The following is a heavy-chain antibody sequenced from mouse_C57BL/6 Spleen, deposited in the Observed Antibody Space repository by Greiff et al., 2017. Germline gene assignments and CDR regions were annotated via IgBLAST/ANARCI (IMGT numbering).Heavy chain of an antibody. CDR2: INPGSGGT. J-gene: IGHJ4*01. CDR1: GYAFTNYL. D-gene: IGHD2-4*01. V-gene: IGHV1-54*01. CDR3: ARDDSYYAMDY. Sequence: VQRVESGAELVRPGTSVKVSCKASGYAFTNYLIEWVKQRPGQGLEWIGVINPGSGGTNYNEKFKGKATLTADKSSSTAYMQLSSLTSEDSAVYFCARDDSYYAMDYWGQGTSVTVSS.